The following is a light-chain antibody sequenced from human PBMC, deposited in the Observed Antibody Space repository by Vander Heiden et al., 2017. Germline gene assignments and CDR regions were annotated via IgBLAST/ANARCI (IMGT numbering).Light chain of an antibody. CDR2: GAS. CDR3: QQDNSWPFT. V-gene: IGKV3-15*01. Sequence: VITQSPATLSVSPGERATLSCRASQSVRGNLAWYQQKPGQAPRLLIYGASARATGIPARFSGSESGTDFTLTISSLQSEDFAVYYCQQDNSWPFTFGQGTKLEIK. CDR1: QSVRGN. J-gene: IGKJ2*01.